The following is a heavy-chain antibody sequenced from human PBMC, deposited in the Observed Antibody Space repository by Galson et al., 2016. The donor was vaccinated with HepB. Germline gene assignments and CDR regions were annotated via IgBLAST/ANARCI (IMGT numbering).Heavy chain of an antibody. Sequence: SVKVAGKASGYTFTDFYIHGGGKGGGKGREWKGGNNHNRGGTEDAQKWQDWGTRTRDTSINTTHMELTSRRSDDTAVYYCARGRYFDWMYWFDPWGQGTLVTVSS. CDR3: ARGRYFDWMYWFDP. V-gene: IGHV1-2*04. J-gene: IGHJ5*02. D-gene: IGHD3-9*01. CDR1: GYTFTDFY. CDR2: NNHNRGGT.